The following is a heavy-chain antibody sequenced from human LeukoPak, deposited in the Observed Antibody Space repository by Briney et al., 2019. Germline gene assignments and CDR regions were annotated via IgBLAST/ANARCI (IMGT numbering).Heavy chain of an antibody. J-gene: IGHJ4*02. D-gene: IGHD6-19*01. CDR1: SGSISSSSYY. CDR2: IYYSGST. V-gene: IGHV4-39*07. CDR3: ARRGTYSSGWWDY. Sequence: PSETLSLTCTVSSGSISSSSYYWGWIRQPPGKGLEWIGSIYYSGSTYYNPSLKSRVTISVDTSKNQFSLKLSSVTAADTAVYYCARRGTYSSGWWDYWGQGTLVTVSS.